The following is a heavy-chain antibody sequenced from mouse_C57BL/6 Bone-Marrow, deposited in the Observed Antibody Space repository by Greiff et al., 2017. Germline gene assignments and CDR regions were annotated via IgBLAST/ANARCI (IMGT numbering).Heavy chain of an antibody. CDR3: AIGGLRRRDWYFDV. CDR2: INPGSGGT. CDR1: GYAFTNYL. Sequence: VQLQQSGAELVRPGTSVKVSCKASGYAFTNYLIEWVKQRPGQGLEWIGVINPGSGGTNYNEKFKGKATLTADKSSSTAYMQLSSLTSEDSAVYFCAIGGLRRRDWYFDVWGTGTTVTVSS. J-gene: IGHJ1*03. D-gene: IGHD2-2*01. V-gene: IGHV1-54*01.